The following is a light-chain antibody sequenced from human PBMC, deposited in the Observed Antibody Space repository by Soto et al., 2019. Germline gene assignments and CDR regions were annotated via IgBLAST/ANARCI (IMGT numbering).Light chain of an antibody. V-gene: IGLV4-69*01. J-gene: IGLJ3*02. CDR3: QTWGTGIGV. Sequence: QLVLTQSPSASASLGASVKLTCTLSSGHSTYAIAWHQQQPEKGPRYLMKLNSDGSHRKGDGIPDRFSGSSSGAERYLTISSLQSEDEADDYCQTWGTGIGVFGGGTKLTVL. CDR1: SGHSTYA. CDR2: LNSDGSH.